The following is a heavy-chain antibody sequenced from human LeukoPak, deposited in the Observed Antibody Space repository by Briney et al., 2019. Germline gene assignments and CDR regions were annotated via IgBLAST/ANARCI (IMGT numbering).Heavy chain of an antibody. CDR1: GLTFSSYW. CDR2: IKQDGSEK. Sequence: GGSLRLSCAASGLTFSSYWMSWVRQAPGKGLEWVANIKQDGSEKYYVDSVKGRFTISRDNAKNSLYLQINSLRAEDTAVYYCARNYHRAWFDPWGQGTLVTVSS. V-gene: IGHV3-7*01. D-gene: IGHD3-10*01. J-gene: IGHJ5*02. CDR3: ARNYHRAWFDP.